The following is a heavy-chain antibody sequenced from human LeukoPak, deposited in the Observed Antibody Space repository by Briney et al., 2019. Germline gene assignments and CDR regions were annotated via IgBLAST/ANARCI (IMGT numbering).Heavy chain of an antibody. V-gene: IGHV4-34*01. CDR1: GGSFSGYL. D-gene: IGHD1-14*01. CDR3: TRSGLTGMRKYPRADYYYYGMDV. Sequence: SGTLSLTCAVSGGSFSGYLWSWIRRPPGRGLEWIGEINYNGQTTNYNPSLKSRVTISVDRSQNQFSLTLTFVTAADTAVYYCTRSGLTGMRKYPRADYYYYGMDVWGQGTAVTVSS. CDR2: INYNGQTT. J-gene: IGHJ6*02.